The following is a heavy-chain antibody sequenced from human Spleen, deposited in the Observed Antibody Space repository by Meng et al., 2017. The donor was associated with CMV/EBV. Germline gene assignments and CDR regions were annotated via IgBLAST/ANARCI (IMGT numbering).Heavy chain of an antibody. V-gene: IGHV3-53*01. J-gene: IGHJ6*02. CDR2: IYSGGTS. D-gene: IGHD3-10*01. CDR1: TVSDNY. CDR3: TRVFGSGSQRYGGYYGMDI. Sequence: TVSDNYMSWVRQAPGKGLEWVSLIYSGGTSYYAYSVNGLFTISRDNSRNTLYLQMNSLRAEDTAVYYCTRVFGSGSQRYGGYYGMDIWGQGTTVTVSS.